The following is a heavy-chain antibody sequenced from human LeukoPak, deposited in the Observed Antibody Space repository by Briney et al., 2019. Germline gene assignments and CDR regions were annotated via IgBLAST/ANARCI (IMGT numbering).Heavy chain of an antibody. CDR2: ISAYNGDT. Sequence: ASVKVSCKASGFTLNRYGISWVRQAPGQGLERMGWISAYNGDTNYAQTFQGRVTITTDTSTSTAYMEVRSLISDDTAVYYCARDPSNTSGRYAYFAYWAREPWSPSPQ. V-gene: IGHV1-18*01. CDR1: GFTLNRYG. J-gene: IGHJ4*02. CDR3: ARDPSNTSGRYAYFAY. D-gene: IGHD6-19*01.